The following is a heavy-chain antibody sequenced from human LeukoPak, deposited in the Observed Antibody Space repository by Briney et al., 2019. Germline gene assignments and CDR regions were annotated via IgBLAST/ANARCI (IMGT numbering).Heavy chain of an antibody. CDR2: INHSGST. V-gene: IGHV4-34*01. D-gene: IGHD6-13*01. Sequence: SETLSLTCAVYGGSFSGYYWSWIRQPPGKGLEWIGEINHSGSTNYNPSLKSRVTISVDTSKNQSSLKLSSVTAADTAVYYCAREAAAGENIIDYWGQGTLVTVSS. J-gene: IGHJ4*02. CDR3: AREAAAGENIIDY. CDR1: GGSFSGYY.